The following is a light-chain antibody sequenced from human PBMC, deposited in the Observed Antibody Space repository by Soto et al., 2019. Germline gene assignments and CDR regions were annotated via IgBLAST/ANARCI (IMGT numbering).Light chain of an antibody. CDR2: AAS. J-gene: IGKJ5*01. CDR1: QTISSTY. Sequence: EIVLTQSPGTLSLSPGERATXXXXXXQTISSTYLAWYQXNPGQAXXLXXYAASTRATGVPDRFSGSGSGTDFTLTISNLQSEDFAAYFCQQYHNWPPITFGQGTRLEIK. CDR3: QQYHNWPPIT. V-gene: IGKV3-20*01.